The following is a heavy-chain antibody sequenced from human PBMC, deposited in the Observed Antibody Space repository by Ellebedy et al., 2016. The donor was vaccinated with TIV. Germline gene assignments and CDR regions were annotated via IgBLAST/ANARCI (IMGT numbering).Heavy chain of an antibody. J-gene: IGHJ4*02. CDR3: ARGDLRGIAVPGTVDY. CDR1: GFTFSSYA. D-gene: IGHD6-19*01. CDR2: TSFDGTSK. V-gene: IGHV3-30-3*01. Sequence: GESLKISCAASGFTFSSYAIHWVRQAPGKGLEWVSFTSFDGTSKSYADSVKGRFTNSRDNSKNTLYLQMNSLRAEDTAVYYCARGDLRGIAVPGTVDYWGQGTLVTVSS.